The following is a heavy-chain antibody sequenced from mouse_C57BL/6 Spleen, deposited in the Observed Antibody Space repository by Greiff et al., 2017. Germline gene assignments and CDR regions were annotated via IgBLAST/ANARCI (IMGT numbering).Heavy chain of an antibody. J-gene: IGHJ3*01. Sequence: EVKLMESGPGLVKPSQSLSLTCSVTGYSITSGYYWNWIRQFPGNKLEWMGYISYDGSNNYNPSLKNRISITRDTSKNQFFLKLNSVTTEDTSTYYCANYGNYLYWGQGTLVTVSA. CDR2: ISYDGSN. V-gene: IGHV3-6*01. D-gene: IGHD2-1*01. CDR1: GYSITSGYY. CDR3: ANYGNYLY.